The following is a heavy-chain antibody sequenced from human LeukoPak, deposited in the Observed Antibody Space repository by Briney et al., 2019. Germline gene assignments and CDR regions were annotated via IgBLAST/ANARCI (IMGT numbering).Heavy chain of an antibody. J-gene: IGHJ4*02. Sequence: SVKVSCKASGGTFSSYAISWVRQAPGQGLEWMGRIIPILGIANYAQKFQGRVTITADKSTSTAYMELSSLRSEDTAVYYCARGGGHWNYGLVDFDYWGQGTLVTVSS. V-gene: IGHV1-69*04. CDR3: ARGGGHWNYGLVDFDY. CDR1: GGTFSSYA. CDR2: IIPILGIA. D-gene: IGHD1-7*01.